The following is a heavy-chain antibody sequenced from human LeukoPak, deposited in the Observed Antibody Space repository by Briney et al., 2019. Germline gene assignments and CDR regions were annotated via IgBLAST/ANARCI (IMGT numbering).Heavy chain of an antibody. D-gene: IGHD3-22*01. CDR3: TTVYYDSSGYLDY. J-gene: IGHJ4*02. Sequence: GGSLRLSCAASGFTFSSYAMHWVRQAPGKGLEWVGRIKSKTDGGTTDYAAPVKGRFTISRDDSKNTLYLQMNSLKTEDTAVYYCTTVYYDSSGYLDYWGQGTLVTVSS. CDR1: GFTFSSYA. V-gene: IGHV3-15*01. CDR2: IKSKTDGGTT.